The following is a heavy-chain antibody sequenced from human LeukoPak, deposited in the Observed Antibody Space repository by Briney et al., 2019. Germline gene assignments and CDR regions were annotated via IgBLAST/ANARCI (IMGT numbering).Heavy chain of an antibody. CDR3: ARLEEMATILLDY. J-gene: IGHJ4*02. Sequence: GESLKICCQGAGYSFTSYWIGWVRQMPGKGLERKGIIYPGDSDTRYSPSFQGQVTISADKSISTAYLQWSSLKASDTAMYYCARLEEMATILLDYWGQGTLVTVSS. V-gene: IGHV5-51*01. D-gene: IGHD5-24*01. CDR2: IYPGDSDT. CDR1: GYSFTSYW.